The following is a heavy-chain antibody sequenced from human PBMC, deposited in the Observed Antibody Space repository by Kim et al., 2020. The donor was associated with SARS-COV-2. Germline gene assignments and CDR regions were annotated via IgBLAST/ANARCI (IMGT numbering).Heavy chain of an antibody. Sequence: GGSLRLSCAASGFTFSSYAMSWVRQAPGKGLEWVSAISGSGGSTYYADSVKGRFTISRDNSKNTLYLQMNSLRAEDTAVYYCAKFADFDWAGTDAFDIWGQGTMVTVSS. V-gene: IGHV3-23*01. J-gene: IGHJ3*02. CDR1: GFTFSSYA. D-gene: IGHD3-9*01. CDR3: AKFADFDWAGTDAFDI. CDR2: ISGSGGST.